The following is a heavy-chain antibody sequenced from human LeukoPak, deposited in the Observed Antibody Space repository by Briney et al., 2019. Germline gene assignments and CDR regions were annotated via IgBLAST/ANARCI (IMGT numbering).Heavy chain of an antibody. V-gene: IGHV4-4*07. D-gene: IGHD3-10*01. J-gene: IGHJ4*02. CDR2: IYTSGST. CDR3: AREYGSGSYLFDY. Sequence: LETPFLTCTGSGGSLRRYFWSWIRPPARQGLEWIGRIYTSGSTNYNPSLKSRVTMSVDTSKNQFSLKLSSVTAADTAVYYCAREYGSGSYLFDYWGQGTLVTVSS. CDR1: GGSLRRYF.